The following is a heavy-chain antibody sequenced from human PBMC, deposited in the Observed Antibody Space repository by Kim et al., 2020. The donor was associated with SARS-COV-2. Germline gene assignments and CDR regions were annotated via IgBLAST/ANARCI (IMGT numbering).Heavy chain of an antibody. CDR1: GGSFNDYY. V-gene: IGHV4-34*01. D-gene: IGHD3-10*01. CDR2: INHSGST. Sequence: SETLSLICAVYGGSFNDYYWSWIRQPPGKGLEGIGEINHSGSTNYNPSLRSRVIISVDTSKNQSSLKLSSVTAAYTAVYYCAVGQDVDSGRYGGMDVWGQGTTVTVSS. CDR3: AVGQDVDSGRYGGMDV. J-gene: IGHJ6*02.